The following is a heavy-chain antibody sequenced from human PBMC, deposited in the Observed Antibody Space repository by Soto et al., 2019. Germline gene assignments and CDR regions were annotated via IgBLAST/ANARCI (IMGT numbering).Heavy chain of an antibody. V-gene: IGHV1-3*05. J-gene: IGHJ5*02. CDR1: GYTFTSYA. CDR2: INAGNGNT. CDR3: ARRSGWYVWFDP. Sequence: QVQLVQSGAEEKKPGASVKVSCKASGYTFTSYAMHWVRQAPGQRLEWMGWINAGNGNTKYSQKLQGRVTITRDTSASTDYMELSSLRSEDTAVYYCARRSGWYVWFDPWGQGTLVTVSS. D-gene: IGHD6-13*01.